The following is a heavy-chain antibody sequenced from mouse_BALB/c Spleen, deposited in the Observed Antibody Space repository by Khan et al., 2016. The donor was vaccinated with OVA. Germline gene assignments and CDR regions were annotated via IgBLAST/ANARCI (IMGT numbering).Heavy chain of an antibody. J-gene: IGHJ3*01. CDR3: AREDVLAY. V-gene: IGHV1-9*01. CDR1: GYTFSSYW. CDR2: ILPGSGST. Sequence: QVQLQQPGAELMKPGASVKISCKATGYTFSSYWIEWVKQRPGHGLEWIGEILPGSGSTNYNEKFKGKATFTADTSSNTAYMQLSSLTSEDSSVYYCAREDVLAYWGQGTLVTVSA.